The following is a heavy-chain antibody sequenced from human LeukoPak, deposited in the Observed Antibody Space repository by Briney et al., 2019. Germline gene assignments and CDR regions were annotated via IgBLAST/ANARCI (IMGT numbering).Heavy chain of an antibody. D-gene: IGHD3-22*01. CDR2: IYSGGST. Sequence: PGGSLRLSCAASGFTVSSNYMSWVRQAPGKGLEWVSVIYSGGSTYYADSVKGRFTISRDNSKNTLYLQMNSLRAEDTAVYYCAREGIYDSSGYYSPRFDYWGQGTLVTVSS. CDR3: AREGIYDSSGYYSPRFDY. J-gene: IGHJ4*02. CDR1: GFTVSSNY. V-gene: IGHV3-66*01.